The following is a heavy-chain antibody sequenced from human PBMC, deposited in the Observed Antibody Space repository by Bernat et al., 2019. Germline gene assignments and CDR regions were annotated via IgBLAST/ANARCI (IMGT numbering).Heavy chain of an antibody. D-gene: IGHD3-22*01. Sequence: EVQLLESGGGLVQPGGSLRLSCAASGFTFSSYAMSWVRQAPGKGLEWVSAISGSGGSTYYADSVKGRFTISRDNSKNTLYLQMNSLRAEDTAVNYCAKDGYYYDSSGFGDAFDIWGQGTMVTVSS. CDR3: AKDGYYYDSSGFGDAFDI. CDR1: GFTFSSYA. J-gene: IGHJ3*02. CDR2: ISGSGGST. V-gene: IGHV3-23*01.